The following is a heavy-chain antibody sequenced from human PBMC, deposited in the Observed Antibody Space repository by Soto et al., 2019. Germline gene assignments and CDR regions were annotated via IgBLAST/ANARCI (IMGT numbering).Heavy chain of an antibody. CDR3: TSQVVIDYIDYYYYYGMDV. J-gene: IGHJ6*02. CDR2: IRSKAYGGTT. CDR1: GFTFGDYA. V-gene: IGHV3-49*03. D-gene: IGHD4-4*01. Sequence: GGSLRLSCTASGFTFGDYAMSWFRQAPGKGLEWVGFIRSKAYGGTTEYAASVKGRFTISRDDSKSIAYLQMNSLKTEDTAVYYCTSQVVIDYIDYYYYYGMDVWGQGTTVTVSS.